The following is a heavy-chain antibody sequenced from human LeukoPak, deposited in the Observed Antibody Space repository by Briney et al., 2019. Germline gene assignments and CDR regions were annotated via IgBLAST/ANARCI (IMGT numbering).Heavy chain of an antibody. CDR1: RFTFSSYG. V-gene: IGHV3-74*03. J-gene: IGHJ5*02. CDR3: ARAMPHDNWFDP. CDR2: INGDASNT. Sequence: GGSLRLSCAASRFTFSSYGMSWVRQVAGKGLVWVARINGDASNTTYADSVKGRFTISRDNAKNTLYLQMNSLRVDDTAVYYCARAMPHDNWFDPWGQGSLVTVSS. D-gene: IGHD2-2*01.